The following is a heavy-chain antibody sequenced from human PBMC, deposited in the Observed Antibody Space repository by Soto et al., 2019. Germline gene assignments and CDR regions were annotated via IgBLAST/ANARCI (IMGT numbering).Heavy chain of an antibody. CDR1: GYTFTSYG. D-gene: IGHD5-18*01. CDR2: ISAYNGNT. V-gene: IGHV1-18*04. J-gene: IGHJ6*02. Sequence: SVKVSCKASGYTFTSYGISWVRQAPGQGLEWMGWISAYNGNTNYAQKLQGRVTMTTDTSTSTAYMELRSLRSDDTAVYYCASNVDTAMVGDDHGMDVWGQGTTVTVSS. CDR3: ASNVDTAMVGDDHGMDV.